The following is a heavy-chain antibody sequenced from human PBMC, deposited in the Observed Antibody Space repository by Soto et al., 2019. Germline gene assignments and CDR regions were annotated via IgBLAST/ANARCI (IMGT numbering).Heavy chain of an antibody. D-gene: IGHD2-2*01. V-gene: IGHV1-2*04. CDR1: GYTFTGYY. CDR3: ARGPSWGTSPHDAFDI. Sequence: ASVKVSCKASGYTFTGYYMHWVRQAPGQGLEWMGWINPNSGGTNYAQKFQGWVTMTRDTSISTAYMELSRLRSDDTAVYYCARGPSWGTSPHDAFDIWGQGTMVTVSS. CDR2: INPNSGGT. J-gene: IGHJ3*02.